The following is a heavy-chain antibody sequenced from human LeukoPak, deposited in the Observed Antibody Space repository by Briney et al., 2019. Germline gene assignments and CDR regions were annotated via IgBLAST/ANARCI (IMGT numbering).Heavy chain of an antibody. CDR3: ARHSPGIAAAGPYFDY. Sequence: SETLSLTCTVSGGSISSYYWSWIRQPPGKGLEWIGYIYYSGSINYNPSLKSRVTISVDTSKNQFSLKLSSVTAADTAVYYCARHSPGIAAAGPYFDYWGQGTLVTVSS. V-gene: IGHV4-59*08. J-gene: IGHJ4*02. CDR2: IYYSGSI. CDR1: GGSISSYY. D-gene: IGHD6-13*01.